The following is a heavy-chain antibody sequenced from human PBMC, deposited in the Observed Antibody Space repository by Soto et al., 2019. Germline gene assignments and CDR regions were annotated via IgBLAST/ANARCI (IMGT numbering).Heavy chain of an antibody. V-gene: IGHV3-15*07. D-gene: IGHD2-21*02. CDR2: IKSKTDGGTT. CDR3: AKYCGGDCYQKYYFDY. CDR1: GFTFSNAW. J-gene: IGHJ4*02. Sequence: GSLRLSCAASGFTFSNAWMNWVRQAPGKGLEWVGRIKSKTDGGTTDYAAPVKGRFTISRDDSKNTLYLQMDSLKTEDTAVYYCAKYCGGDCYQKYYFDYWGQGTLVTVSS.